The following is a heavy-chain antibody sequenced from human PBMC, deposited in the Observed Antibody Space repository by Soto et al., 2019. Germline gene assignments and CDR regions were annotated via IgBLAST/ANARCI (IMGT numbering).Heavy chain of an antibody. J-gene: IGHJ4*02. Sequence: EVQLLESGGGFMQPGGSLRLSCAVSGFSFGNHAMTWVRQAPGKGLEWVSTISPSGGSTYYTDAVQGRFTVSRDNSKNTVFLQLNSLRAEDTAVYYCAREDRKLQSFGELLGPADYWGQGTLVTVSS. D-gene: IGHD3-10*01. V-gene: IGHV3-23*01. CDR1: GFSFGNHA. CDR2: ISPSGGST. CDR3: AREDRKLQSFGELLGPADY.